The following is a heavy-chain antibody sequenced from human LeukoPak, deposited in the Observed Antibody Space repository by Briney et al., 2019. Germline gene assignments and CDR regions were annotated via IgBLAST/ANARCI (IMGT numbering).Heavy chain of an antibody. J-gene: IGHJ4*02. Sequence: SETLSLTCTVSGGSISSYYWSWIRQPPGKGLEWIGYIYYSGSTNYNPSLKSRVTISVDTSENQFSLKLSSVTAADTAVYYCARGIRVGDYYGSGSYSGYFDYWGQGTLVTVSS. CDR1: GGSISSYY. CDR3: ARGIRVGDYYGSGSYSGYFDY. D-gene: IGHD3-10*01. CDR2: IYYSGST. V-gene: IGHV4-59*01.